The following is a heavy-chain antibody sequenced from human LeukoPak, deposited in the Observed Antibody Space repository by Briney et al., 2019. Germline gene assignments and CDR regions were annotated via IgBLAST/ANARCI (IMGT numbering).Heavy chain of an antibody. CDR1: GYTFTGYY. V-gene: IGHV1-69*06. D-gene: IGHD3-3*01. J-gene: IGHJ3*02. CDR2: IIPIFGTA. Sequence: ASVKVSCKASGYTFTGYYMHWVRQAPGQGLEWMGGIIPIFGTANYAQKFQGRVTITADKSTSTAYMELSSLRSEDTAVYYCARDLRGARVFGSGYHAFDIWGQGTMVTVSS. CDR3: ARDLRGARVFGSGYHAFDI.